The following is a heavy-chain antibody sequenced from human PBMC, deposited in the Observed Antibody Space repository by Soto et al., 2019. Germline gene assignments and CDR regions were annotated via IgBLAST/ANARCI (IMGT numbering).Heavy chain of an antibody. CDR3: GRLTGGYYFDY. CDR1: GGSISSSSYY. CDR2: IYYSGST. J-gene: IGHJ4*02. D-gene: IGHD3-10*01. Sequence: SETLSLTCTVSGGSISSSSYYWGWIRQPPGKGLEWIGSIYYSGSTYYNPSLKSRVTISVDTSKNQFSLKLSSVTAADTAVYYCGRLTGGYYFDYWGQGTLVTVSS. V-gene: IGHV4-39*01.